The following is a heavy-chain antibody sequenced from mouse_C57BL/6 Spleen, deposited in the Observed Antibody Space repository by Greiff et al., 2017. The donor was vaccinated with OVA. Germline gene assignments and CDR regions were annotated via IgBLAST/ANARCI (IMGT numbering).Heavy chain of an antibody. J-gene: IGHJ2*01. Sequence: QVQLQQPGTELVKPGASVKLSCKASGYTFTSYWMHWVKQRPGQGLEWIGNINPSNGGTNYNEQFKSKATLTVDKSSSTAYMQLSSLTSEDSAVYYCARQVTTVVDYFDYWGQGTTLTVSS. CDR1: GYTFTSYW. V-gene: IGHV1-53*01. CDR2: INPSNGGT. D-gene: IGHD1-1*01. CDR3: ARQVTTVVDYFDY.